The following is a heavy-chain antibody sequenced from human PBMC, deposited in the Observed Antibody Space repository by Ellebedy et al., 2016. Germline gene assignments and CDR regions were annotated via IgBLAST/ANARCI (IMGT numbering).Heavy chain of an antibody. D-gene: IGHD6-6*01. CDR1: GGSIGHINSN. Sequence: SETLSLXXTVSGGSIGHINSNWAWIRQRPGKGLEWIGYVFYGGSTKYNPSLKSRVTISLDTSKNQFSLKLTSVAAADTAVYYCVRDVSLYSSSPSFDFWGQGILVTVSS. CDR2: VFYGGST. CDR3: VRDVSLYSSSPSFDF. J-gene: IGHJ4*02. V-gene: IGHV4-61*01.